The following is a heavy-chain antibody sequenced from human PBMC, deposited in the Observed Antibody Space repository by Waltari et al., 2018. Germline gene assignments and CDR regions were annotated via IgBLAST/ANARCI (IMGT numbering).Heavy chain of an antibody. CDR1: GDSVSRGRVS. CDR2: TNYNTKNYS. V-gene: IGHV6-1*01. CDR3: ARGVGLGLTEFDA. J-gene: IGHJ5*02. D-gene: IGHD2-8*02. Sequence: QVQLQQSGPGLVKPSQTLSLTCVISGDSVSRGRVSWNWIRQSPSGGLEWLVRTNYNTKNYSDYAQSVKSRLTIGPDTSDNRFSLQLTSVTSEDTAVYYCARGVGLGLTEFDAWGQGILVTVSS.